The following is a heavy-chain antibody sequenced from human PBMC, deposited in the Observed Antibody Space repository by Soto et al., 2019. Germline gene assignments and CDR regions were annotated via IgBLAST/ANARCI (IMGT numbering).Heavy chain of an antibody. V-gene: IGHV3-30-3*01. CDR2: VSYDGSDE. CDR1: GFIFSSYA. CDR3: ARERDSYGLGLYYYYYGMGL. Sequence: HPGGSLRLSCAASGFIFSSYAMHWVRQAAGKGLEWVAVVSYDGSDEYYADSVKGRFTISRDNSKNTLHLQMNSLRAEDTAVYYCARERDSYGLGLYYYYYGMGLWGQGTTVTVSS. D-gene: IGHD5-18*01. J-gene: IGHJ6*02.